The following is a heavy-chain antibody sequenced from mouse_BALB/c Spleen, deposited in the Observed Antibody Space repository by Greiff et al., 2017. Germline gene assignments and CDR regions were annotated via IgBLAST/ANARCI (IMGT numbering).Heavy chain of an antibody. J-gene: IGHJ2*01. CDR3: TRRGIYFYFDY. V-gene: IGHV5-6-2*01. CDR2: INSNGGTI. D-gene: IGHD2-1*01. CDR1: GFTFSTYH. Sequence: EVKLMESGGGLVKLGGSLKLSCAASGFTFSTYHMSWVRQTPEKRLELVAAINSNGGTIYYPDTVKGRFIISRDNAKNTLYLQMSSLKSEDTALYYCTRRGIYFYFDYWGQGTTLTVAS.